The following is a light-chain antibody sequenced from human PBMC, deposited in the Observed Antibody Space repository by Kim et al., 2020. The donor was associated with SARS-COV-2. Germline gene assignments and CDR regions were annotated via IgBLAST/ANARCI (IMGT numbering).Light chain of an antibody. CDR1: NIGSKS. CDR3: QVWDSSSSHVV. J-gene: IGLJ3*02. Sequence: APGKTATITCGGSNIGSKSVHWYQQKPGQAPFLVVYDDTDRPSGIPERFSGSNSGNTATLSISRVEAGDEADYYCQVWDSSSSHVVFGGGTQLTVL. CDR2: DDT. V-gene: IGLV3-21*03.